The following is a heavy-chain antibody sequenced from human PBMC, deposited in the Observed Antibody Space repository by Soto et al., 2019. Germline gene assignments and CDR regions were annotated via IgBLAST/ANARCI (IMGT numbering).Heavy chain of an antibody. V-gene: IGHV4-30-2*06. CDR2: IYQSGSA. J-gene: IGHJ6*02. CDR1: GGSITSGGYS. CDR3: ARAFYGVDL. Sequence: TLSLSCTVSGGSITSGGYSWSWIRQSPGQGLEWIGYIYQSGSAFYNPSLKTRATILVDRSKNQFSLNLTSVTAADAAVYYCARAFYGVDLWGQGTTVTVSS.